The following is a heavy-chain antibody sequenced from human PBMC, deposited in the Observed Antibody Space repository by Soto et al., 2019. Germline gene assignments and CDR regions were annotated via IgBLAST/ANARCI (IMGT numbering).Heavy chain of an antibody. D-gene: IGHD6-13*01. CDR2: IFWNDDE. V-gene: IGHV2-5*01. CDR1: GFSLSTSEVG. Sequence: QITLKESGPTLVKPTQTLTLTCTFSGFSLSTSEVGVGWIRQPPGKALQWLALIFWNDDERYNPSLKSRLTITKDISKNQVVLTMTNMDPVDTATYYCAHSRVFDGFDPWGQGTLVTVSS. J-gene: IGHJ5*02. CDR3: AHSRVFDGFDP.